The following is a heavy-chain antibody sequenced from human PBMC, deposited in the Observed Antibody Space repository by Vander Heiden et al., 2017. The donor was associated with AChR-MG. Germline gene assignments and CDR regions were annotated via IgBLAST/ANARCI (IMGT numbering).Heavy chain of an antibody. V-gene: IGHV3-33*01. Sequence: QVQLVESGGGVVQPGRSLRLSCAASGFPFSSYGMHWVRQAPGKGLEWVAVIWYDGSNKYYADSVKGRFTISRDNSKNTLYLQMNSLRAEDTAVYYCARSIAGAGTGNWFDPWGQGTLVTVSS. J-gene: IGHJ5*02. CDR3: ARSIAGAGTGNWFDP. D-gene: IGHD6-19*01. CDR1: GFPFSSYG. CDR2: IWYDGSNK.